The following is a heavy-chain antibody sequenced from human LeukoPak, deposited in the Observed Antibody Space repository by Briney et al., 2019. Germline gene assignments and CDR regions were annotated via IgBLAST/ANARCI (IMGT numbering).Heavy chain of an antibody. Sequence: SETLSLTCAAYGGSFSGYYWSWIRQPPGKGLEWLGEINHSGSTNYNPSLKSRVTISVDTSKNQFSLKLSSVTAADTAVYYCARGVSRRTDYYDSSGYYPDYWGQGTLVTVSS. J-gene: IGHJ4*02. CDR3: ARGVSRRTDYYDSSGYYPDY. D-gene: IGHD3-22*01. V-gene: IGHV4-34*01. CDR1: GGSFSGYY. CDR2: INHSGST.